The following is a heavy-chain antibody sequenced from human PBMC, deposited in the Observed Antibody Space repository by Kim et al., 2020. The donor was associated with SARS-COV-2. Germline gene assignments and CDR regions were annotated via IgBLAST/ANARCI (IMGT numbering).Heavy chain of an antibody. Sequence: TSNTPSLKGRVTISVDTSKKQFSLRLSSVTAADAAVYYCARHLRNWYFDLWGRGTLVTVSS. V-gene: IGHV4-39*01. J-gene: IGHJ2*01. CDR3: ARHLRNWYFDL. CDR2: T.